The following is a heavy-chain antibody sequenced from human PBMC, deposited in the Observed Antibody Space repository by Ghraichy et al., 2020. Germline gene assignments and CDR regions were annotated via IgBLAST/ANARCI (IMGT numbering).Heavy chain of an antibody. CDR3: ARHRQEFLGIAVAGGTFYVRGNWFDP. D-gene: IGHD6-19*01. CDR1: GGSISSSSYY. Sequence: SQTLSLTCTVSGGSISSSSYYWGWIRQPPGKGLEWIGSIYYSGSTYYNPSLKSRVTISVDTSKNQFSLKLSSVTAADTAVYYCARHRQEFLGIAVAGGTFYVRGNWFDPWGQGTLVTVSS. CDR2: IYYSGST. V-gene: IGHV4-39*01. J-gene: IGHJ5*02.